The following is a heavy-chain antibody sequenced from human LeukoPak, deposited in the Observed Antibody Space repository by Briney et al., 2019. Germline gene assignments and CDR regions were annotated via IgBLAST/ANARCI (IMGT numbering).Heavy chain of an antibody. Sequence: GGSLRLSCAASGFTFSIYNIHWVRQAPGKGLEWVAVISYDGTNKYYADSVKGRFTISRDNSKNTLYLQMNSLRPEDTAVYYCAAPLLSFRNGWAYYFDYWGQGTLVTVSS. D-gene: IGHD6-19*01. CDR2: ISYDGTNK. V-gene: IGHV3-30-3*01. CDR1: GFTFSIYN. J-gene: IGHJ4*02. CDR3: AAPLLSFRNGWAYYFDY.